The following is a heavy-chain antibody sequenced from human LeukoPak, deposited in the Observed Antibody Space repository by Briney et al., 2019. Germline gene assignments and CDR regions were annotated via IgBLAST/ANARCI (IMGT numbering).Heavy chain of an antibody. V-gene: IGHV1-18*01. CDR3: AXXXXNGWSGGYFDY. Sequence: ASVKVSCKASGYTFTSYAISWVRQAPGQGLEWMGWISAYTGNTNFAQKLQGRVTMTTDTSMSTAYMELRRLRCDDPPVYYCAXXXXNGWSGGYFDYWGQGTLVTVSS. CDR2: ISAYTGNT. D-gene: IGHD6-19*01. CDR1: GYTFTSYA. J-gene: IGHJ4*02.